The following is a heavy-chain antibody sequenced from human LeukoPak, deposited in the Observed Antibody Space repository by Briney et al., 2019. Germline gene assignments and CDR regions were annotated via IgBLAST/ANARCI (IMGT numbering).Heavy chain of an antibody. Sequence: GGSLRLSCAASGFTFSSYAMSWVRQAPGKGLEWVSAISGSGGSTYYADSVKGRFTISRDNSKNTLYLQMNSLRAEDTAVYYCAKDRKATLFQELQSSIAAPIDAFDIWGQGTMVTVSS. CDR3: AKDRKATLFQELQSSIAAPIDAFDI. CDR1: GFTFSSYA. J-gene: IGHJ3*02. CDR2: ISGSGGST. D-gene: IGHD6-6*01. V-gene: IGHV3-23*01.